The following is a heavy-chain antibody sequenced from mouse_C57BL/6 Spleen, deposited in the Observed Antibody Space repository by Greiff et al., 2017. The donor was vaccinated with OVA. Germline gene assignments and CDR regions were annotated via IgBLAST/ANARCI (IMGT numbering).Heavy chain of an antibody. CDR2: IDPSDSYT. Sequence: QVQLQQPGAELVMPGASVKLSCKASGYTFTSYWMHWVKQRPGQGLEWIGEIDPSDSYTNYNQKFKGKSTFTVDKSSSTAYMQLSSLTSEDAAVYYCARGGLPHLDYWGQGTTLTVSS. D-gene: IGHD2-4*01. V-gene: IGHV1-69*01. J-gene: IGHJ2*01. CDR3: ARGGLPHLDY. CDR1: GYTFTSYW.